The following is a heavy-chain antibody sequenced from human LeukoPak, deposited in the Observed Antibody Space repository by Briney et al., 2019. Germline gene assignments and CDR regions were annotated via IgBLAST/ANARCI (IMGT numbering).Heavy chain of an antibody. CDR1: GGSISSGSYY. CDR3: AREGPFGGVTTDRVDY. D-gene: IGHD3-16*01. CDR2: IYTSGST. Sequence: SSQTLSLTCTVPGGSISSGSYYWSWIRQPAGKGLEWIGRIYTSGSTNCNPSLKSRVTISVDTSKNQFSLKLSSVTAADTAVYYCAREGPFGGVTTDRVDYWGQGTLVTVSS. J-gene: IGHJ4*02. V-gene: IGHV4-61*02.